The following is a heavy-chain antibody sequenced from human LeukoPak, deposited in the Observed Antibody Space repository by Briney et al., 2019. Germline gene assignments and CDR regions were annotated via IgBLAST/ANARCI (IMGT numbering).Heavy chain of an antibody. D-gene: IGHD6-13*01. CDR3: ARRDRYTWYSFDY. J-gene: IGHJ4*02. Sequence: GESLKIPCKGSGYSFTSYSISWLRQMPGKGLEWMGRIDPSDSYTNYSPSFQGHVTMSVDESISTAYLQWSSLKASDTAMFYCARRDRYTWYSFDYWGQGTLVTVSS. CDR1: GYSFTSYS. V-gene: IGHV5-10-1*01. CDR2: IDPSDSYT.